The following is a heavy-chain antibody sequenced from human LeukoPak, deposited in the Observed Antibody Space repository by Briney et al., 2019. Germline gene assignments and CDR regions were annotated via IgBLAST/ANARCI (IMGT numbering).Heavy chain of an antibody. CDR2: VDISGGT. CDR1: GFTFSNYA. V-gene: IGHV3-23*01. J-gene: IGHJ4*02. CDR3: AKRCSNTSCPHFYFDY. D-gene: IGHD2-2*01. Sequence: GGSLRLSCAASGFTFSNYAMSWVRQAPGKGLEWVSSVDISGGTYYPDSVEGRFTISRDIAKNTVYLQMNSLRVEDTALYYCAKRCSNTSCPHFYFDYWGQGTLVTVSS.